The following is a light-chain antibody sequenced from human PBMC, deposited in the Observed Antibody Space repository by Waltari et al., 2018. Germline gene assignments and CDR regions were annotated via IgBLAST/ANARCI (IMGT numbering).Light chain of an antibody. CDR3: QTGGHGTWV. Sequence: SLGASVKLTCTLSSGHSSNVIAWHQQQPEKGPRYLMKVNSDGSHSKGDEIPDRFSGSSSGAERYLTISSLQSEDEADYYCQTGGHGTWVFGGGTKLTVL. CDR2: VNSDGSH. V-gene: IGLV4-69*01. J-gene: IGLJ3*02. CDR1: SGHSSNV.